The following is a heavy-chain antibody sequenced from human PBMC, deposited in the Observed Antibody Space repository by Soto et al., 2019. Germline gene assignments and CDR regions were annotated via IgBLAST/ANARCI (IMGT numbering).Heavy chain of an antibody. CDR3: AREIVVVVAARAGWFDP. CDR1: GGSISSGGYY. D-gene: IGHD2-15*01. V-gene: IGHV4-31*03. CDR2: IYYSGST. J-gene: IGHJ5*02. Sequence: SETLSLTCTVSGGSISSGGYYWSWIRQHPGKGLEWIGYIYYSGSTYYNPSLKSRVTISVDTSKNQFSLKLSSVTAADTAVYYCAREIVVVVAARAGWFDPWGQGTLVTVSS.